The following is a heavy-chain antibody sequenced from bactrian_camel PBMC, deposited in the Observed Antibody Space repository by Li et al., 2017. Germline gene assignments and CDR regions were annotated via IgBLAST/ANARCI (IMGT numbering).Heavy chain of an antibody. D-gene: IGHD3*01. Sequence: QLVESGGGSVQAGGSLRLSCVTSGDTFSSYYMAWFRQAPGKEREGVAAIDTAGSATYTYAVQGRFTIPRDNAKNTVYLQMNSLNHEDTGTYYCAADSVNLLLARWYTYWGQGTQVTVS. CDR3: AADSVNLLLARWYTY. V-gene: IGHV3S53*01. J-gene: IGHJ4*01. CDR1: GDTFSSYY. CDR2: IDTAGSA.